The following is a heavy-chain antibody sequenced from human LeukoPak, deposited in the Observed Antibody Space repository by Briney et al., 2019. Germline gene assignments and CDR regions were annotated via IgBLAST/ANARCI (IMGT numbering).Heavy chain of an antibody. D-gene: IGHD1-26*01. Sequence: NSSETLSLTCAVSGGSISSSNWWSWVRQPPGKGLEWIGEIYHSGSTNYNPSLKSRVTISVDKSKNQFSLKLSSVTAADTAVYYCARAGSEWELRGNYFDYWGQGTLVTVSS. V-gene: IGHV4-4*02. CDR2: IYHSGST. J-gene: IGHJ4*02. CDR3: ARAGSEWELRGNYFDY. CDR1: GGSISSSNW.